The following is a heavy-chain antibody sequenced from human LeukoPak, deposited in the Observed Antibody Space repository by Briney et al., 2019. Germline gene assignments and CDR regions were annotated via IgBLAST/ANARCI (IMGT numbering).Heavy chain of an antibody. V-gene: IGHV3-23*01. CDR3: ARVPSYSSSWDGY. CDR1: GFTFSSYA. Sequence: GGSLRLSCAASGFTFSSYAMSWVRQAPGKGLEWVSAISGSGGSTYYADSVKGRFTISRDNSKNTLYLQMNSLRAEDTAVYYCARVPSYSSSWDGYWGQGTLVTVSS. D-gene: IGHD6-13*01. J-gene: IGHJ4*02. CDR2: ISGSGGST.